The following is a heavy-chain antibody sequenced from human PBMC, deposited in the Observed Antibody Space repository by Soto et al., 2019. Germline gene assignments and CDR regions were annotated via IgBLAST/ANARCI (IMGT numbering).Heavy chain of an antibody. V-gene: IGHV3-15*01. CDR2: IKSKTDGGTT. Sequence: GGSLTLSFAAALFTFSKSWKSWSRQAPGKGLEWVGRIKSKTDGGTTDYASPVKGRFTISRDDSKNTLYLQMNSLRTEDTGTYYSAILRADILNGSFDFWVQGTPVTVSS. CDR1: LFTFSKSW. CDR3: AILRADILNGSFDF. J-gene: IGHJ4*02. D-gene: IGHD3-9*01.